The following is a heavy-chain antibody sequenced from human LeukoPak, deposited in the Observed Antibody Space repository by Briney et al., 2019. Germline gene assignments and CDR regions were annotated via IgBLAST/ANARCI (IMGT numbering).Heavy chain of an antibody. CDR3: ARVLYSSNWYDGGGMDV. Sequence: SETLSLTCAVSGGSISSSNWWSWVRQPPGKGLEWIGEIYHNGSTNYNSSLKSRVTISVDTSKNQFSLRLSSVTAADTAVYFCARVLYSSNWYDGGGMDVWGQGTTVTVSS. V-gene: IGHV4-4*02. CDR2: IYHNGST. D-gene: IGHD6-13*01. CDR1: GGSISSSNW. J-gene: IGHJ6*02.